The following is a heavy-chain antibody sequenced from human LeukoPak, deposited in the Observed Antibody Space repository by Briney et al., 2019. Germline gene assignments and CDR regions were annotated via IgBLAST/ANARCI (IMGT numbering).Heavy chain of an antibody. CDR2: INAGNGNT. J-gene: IGHJ5*02. CDR1: GYTFTSYA. Sequence: GASVKVSCKASGYTFTSYAMHWVRQAPGQRLEWMGWINAGNGNTKYSQKFQGRVTITRDTSASTAYMELSSLRSEDTAVYYCASVARPETYYDFWLLNNDNSWFDPWGQGTLVTVSS. V-gene: IGHV1-3*01. CDR3: ASVARPETYYDFWLLNNDNSWFDP. D-gene: IGHD3-3*01.